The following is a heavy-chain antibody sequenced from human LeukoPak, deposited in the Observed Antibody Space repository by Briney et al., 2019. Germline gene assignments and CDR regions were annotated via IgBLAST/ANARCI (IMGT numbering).Heavy chain of an antibody. Sequence: GGSLRLSCAASGFTFSSYSMNWVRQAPGKGLEWVSSISSSSSYIYYADSVKGRFTISRDNAKNSLYLQMNSLRAEDTAVYYCARATGGYDLCDYWGQGTLVTVSS. CDR2: ISSSSSYI. D-gene: IGHD5-12*01. CDR1: GFTFSSYS. J-gene: IGHJ4*02. V-gene: IGHV3-21*01. CDR3: ARATGGYDLCDY.